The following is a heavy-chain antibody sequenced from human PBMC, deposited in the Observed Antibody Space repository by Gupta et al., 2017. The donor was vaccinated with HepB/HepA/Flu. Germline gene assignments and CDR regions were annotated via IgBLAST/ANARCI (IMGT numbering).Heavy chain of an antibody. CDR1: GGSAKNLNYY. Sequence: QMQLQSSGPGLVKPSETLSPTCSVPGGSAKNLNYYWGWVRQPPGKGLEWIGSVFPTGSTYYNPSLKSRVTISVDTSNNQFSLHLKSVTAADTALYSCARRGISGVPKWFDPWGQGTRVTVSS. D-gene: IGHD3-3*01. CDR2: VFPTGST. V-gene: IGHV4-39*01. J-gene: IGHJ5*02. CDR3: ARRGISGVPKWFDP.